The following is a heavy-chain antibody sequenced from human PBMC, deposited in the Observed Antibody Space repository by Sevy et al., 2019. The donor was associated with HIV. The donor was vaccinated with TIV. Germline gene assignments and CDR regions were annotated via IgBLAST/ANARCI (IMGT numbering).Heavy chain of an antibody. D-gene: IGHD3-3*01. CDR2: ISSSSSYI. CDR3: ARDKEPGSNYDFWSGYYDYAFDI. Sequence: GGSLRLSCAASGFTISRYSMNWVRQAPGKGLEWVSSISSSSSYIYYADSVKGRFTISRDNAKNSLYLQMNSLRVEDTAVYYCARDKEPGSNYDFWSGYYDYAFDIWGQGTMVTVSS. V-gene: IGHV3-21*01. CDR1: GFTISRYS. J-gene: IGHJ3*02.